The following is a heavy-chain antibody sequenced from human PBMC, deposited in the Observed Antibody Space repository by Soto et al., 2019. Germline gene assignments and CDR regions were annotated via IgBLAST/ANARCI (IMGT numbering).Heavy chain of an antibody. CDR3: TKDRYCSGGSCYSAFDY. J-gene: IGHJ4*02. Sequence: GGPLRLSCAASGFTFSSYIMTWVRQAPGKGLEWVSDISGSGDNTSYADSVKGRFTISRDISKNTLYLHMNSLRADDTAIYYCTKDRYCSGGSCYSAFDYWGQGALVTVSS. CDR1: GFTFSSYI. CDR2: ISGSGDNT. V-gene: IGHV3-23*01. D-gene: IGHD2-15*01.